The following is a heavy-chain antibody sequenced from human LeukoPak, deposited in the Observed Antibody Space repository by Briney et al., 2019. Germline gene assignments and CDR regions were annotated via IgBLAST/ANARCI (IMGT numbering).Heavy chain of an antibody. CDR3: AKEKYYYDSEDLEYFQH. CDR1: GFTFSSYA. D-gene: IGHD3-22*01. Sequence: GGSLRLSCAASGFTFSSYAMSWVRQAPGKGLEWVSAISGSGGSTYYADSVKGRFTISRDNSKNTLYLQMNSLRAEDTAVYYCAKEKYYYDSEDLEYFQHWGQGTLVTVSS. V-gene: IGHV3-23*01. CDR2: ISGSGGST. J-gene: IGHJ1*01.